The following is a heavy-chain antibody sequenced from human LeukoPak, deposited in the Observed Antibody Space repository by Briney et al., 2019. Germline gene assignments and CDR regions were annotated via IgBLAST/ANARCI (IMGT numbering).Heavy chain of an antibody. CDR2: IYSGGST. CDR1: GFTVSSNY. D-gene: IGHD3-10*01. J-gene: IGHJ4*02. CDR3: ARDPGHGSGLDFDY. V-gene: IGHV3-53*01. Sequence: GGSLRLSCAASGFTVSSNYMSWVRQAPGKGLEWVSVIYSGGSTYYADSVKGRFTISRDNSKNTLYLQMNSLRAEDTAVYYCARDPGHGSGLDFDYWGQGTLVTVSS.